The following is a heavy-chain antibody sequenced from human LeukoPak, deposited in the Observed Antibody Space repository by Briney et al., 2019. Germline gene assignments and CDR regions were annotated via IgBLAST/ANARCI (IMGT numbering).Heavy chain of an antibody. CDR3: ARARSPYYDSSGYRNWFDP. V-gene: IGHV1-69*13. D-gene: IGHD3-22*01. CDR2: IIPIFGTA. CDR1: GGTFSSYA. Sequence: SVKVSCKASGGTFSSYAISWVRQAPGQGLEWMGGIIPIFGTANYAQKFQGRVTITADESTSTAYMELSSLRSENTAVYYCARARSPYYDSSGYRNWFDPWGQGTLVTVSS. J-gene: IGHJ5*02.